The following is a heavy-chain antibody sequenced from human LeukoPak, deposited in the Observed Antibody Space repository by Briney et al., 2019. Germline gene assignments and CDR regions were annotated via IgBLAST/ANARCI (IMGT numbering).Heavy chain of an antibody. D-gene: IGHD3-3*01. CDR2: IKQDGSEK. J-gene: IGHJ4*02. Sequence: PGGSLRLSCAASGFTLDKFWMTWVRQAPGKGLEWVANIKQDGSEKYYVDSVKGRFTISRDNAQNSLYLQMNSLRVEDTALYYCARVLIYDSWSSYPDFWGQGTLVTVSS. CDR3: ARVLIYDSWSSYPDF. CDR1: GFTLDKFW. V-gene: IGHV3-7*01.